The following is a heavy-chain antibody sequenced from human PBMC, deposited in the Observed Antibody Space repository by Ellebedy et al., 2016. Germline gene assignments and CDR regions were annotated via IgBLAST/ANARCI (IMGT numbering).Heavy chain of an antibody. V-gene: IGHV3-7*01. CDR3: ARDLNWGFDY. CDR2: VKKDGSEQ. J-gene: IGHJ4*02. Sequence: GGSLRLSCAASGFTFSDHWMSWVRQAPGKGLEWLANVKKDGSEQYYADSVKGRFTVSRDNAKNSLYLQMNSLRAEDTAVYYCARDLNWGFDYWGQGSLVTVSS. D-gene: IGHD7-27*01. CDR1: GFTFSDHW.